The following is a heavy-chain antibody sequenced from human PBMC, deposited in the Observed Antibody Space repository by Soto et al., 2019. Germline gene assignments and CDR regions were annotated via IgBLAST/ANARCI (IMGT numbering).Heavy chain of an antibody. CDR3: ARDGRRSSSWYFYYGMDV. CDR2: ISYDGSNK. V-gene: IGHV3-30-3*01. D-gene: IGHD6-13*01. CDR1: GFTFSSYA. Sequence: GGSLRLSCAASGFTFSSYAMHWVRQAPGKGLEWVAVISYDGSNKYYADSVKGRFTISRDNSKNTLYLQMNSLTAEDTAVYYCARDGRRSSSWYFYYGMDVWGQGTTVTIPS. J-gene: IGHJ6*02.